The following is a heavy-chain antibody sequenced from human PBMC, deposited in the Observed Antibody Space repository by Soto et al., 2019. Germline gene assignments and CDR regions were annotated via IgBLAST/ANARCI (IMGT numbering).Heavy chain of an antibody. CDR3: ARITIFGVVTWFDP. V-gene: IGHV2-5*02. J-gene: IGHJ5*02. Sequence: QITLKESGPTLVKPTQTLTLTCTFSGFSLSTSGVGVGWIRQPPGKALEWLALIYWDDDKRYSPSLKSRLTITKDTSKNQVVLTMTNMDPVDTATYYCARITIFGVVTWFDPWGQGTLVTVSS. CDR1: GFSLSTSGVG. D-gene: IGHD3-3*01. CDR2: IYWDDDK.